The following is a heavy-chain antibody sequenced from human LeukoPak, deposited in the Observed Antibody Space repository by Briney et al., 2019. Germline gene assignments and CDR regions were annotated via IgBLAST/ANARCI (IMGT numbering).Heavy chain of an antibody. CDR2: ISSSGSTI. CDR1: GFTFSSYE. Sequence: GRSLRLSCAASGFTFSSYEMNWVRQAPGKGLEWVSYISSSGSTIYYADSVKGRFTISRDNAKNSLYLQMNSLRAEDTAVYYCARGGDCGGDCYPSYNWFDPWGQGTLVTVSS. V-gene: IGHV3-48*03. D-gene: IGHD2-21*02. CDR3: ARGGDCGGDCYPSYNWFDP. J-gene: IGHJ5*02.